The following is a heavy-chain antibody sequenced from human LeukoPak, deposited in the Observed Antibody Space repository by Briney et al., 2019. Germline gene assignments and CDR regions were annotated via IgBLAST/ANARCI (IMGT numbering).Heavy chain of an antibody. J-gene: IGHJ4*02. Sequence: GRSLRLSCAASGFXFSSYGIHWVRQAPGKGLEWLAVISYDGSKKYYADSVKGRFTISRDQSKNTLYLQVNSLRAEDTAVYYCARDQSGTYCIDYWGQGTLVTVSS. D-gene: IGHD1-26*01. CDR3: ARDQSGTYCIDY. V-gene: IGHV3-30*03. CDR1: GFXFSSYG. CDR2: ISYDGSKK.